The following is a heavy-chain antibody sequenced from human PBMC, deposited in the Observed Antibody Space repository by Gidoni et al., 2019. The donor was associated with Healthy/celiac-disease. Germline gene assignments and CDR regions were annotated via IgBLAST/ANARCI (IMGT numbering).Heavy chain of an antibody. V-gene: IGHV3-66*02. CDR1: GFTVSSNY. CDR2: IYSGGST. D-gene: IGHD3-3*01. J-gene: IGHJ4*02. Sequence: EVQLVESGGGLVQPGGSLRLSCAASGFTVSSNYMSWVRQAPGKGLEWVSVIYSGGSTYYADSVKGRFTISRDNSKNTLYLQMNGLRAEDTAVYYCARAANGRFLEWDFDYWGQGTLVTVSS. CDR3: ARAANGRFLEWDFDY.